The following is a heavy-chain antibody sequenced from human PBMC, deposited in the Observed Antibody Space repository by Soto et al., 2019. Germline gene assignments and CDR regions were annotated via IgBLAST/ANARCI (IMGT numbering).Heavy chain of an antibody. CDR2: IYSGGST. V-gene: IGHV3-53*02. CDR3: GSGVDGGYCRGGSCQDPGGY. Sequence: EVQLVETGGGLIQPGGSLRLSCAASGFTVSSNYMSWVRQAPGKGLEWVSVIYSGGSTYYADSVKGRFTISRDNSKNTLYRQMNSLRGEDTAVNYCGSGVDGGYCRGGSCQDPGGYWGQGTLVTVSS. J-gene: IGHJ4*02. D-gene: IGHD2-15*01. CDR1: GFTVSSNY.